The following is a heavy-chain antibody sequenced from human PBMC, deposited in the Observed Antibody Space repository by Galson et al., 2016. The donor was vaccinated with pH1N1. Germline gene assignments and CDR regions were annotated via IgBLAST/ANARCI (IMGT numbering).Heavy chain of an antibody. D-gene: IGHD3-9*01. CDR2: ISWNSATV. J-gene: IGHJ4*02. Sequence: SLRLSCAASGFTFDDYAMHWVRQVPGKGLEWVSGISWNSATVAYAVSVEGRFTISRDNAKNSLYLQMNNLRDEDTAMYFCARRYFDYWGQGALVTVSS. V-gene: IGHV3-9*01. CDR3: ARRYFDY. CDR1: GFTFDDYA.